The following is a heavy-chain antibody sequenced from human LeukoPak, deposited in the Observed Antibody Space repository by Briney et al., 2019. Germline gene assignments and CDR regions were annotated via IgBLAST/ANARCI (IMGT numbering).Heavy chain of an antibody. Sequence: SETLSLTCTVSGGSVTIYYWTWFRQPPSKGWVGIGFIYYSGTTDYNPSLKSRVTMSVDTSTNQVSLELISVTAVDTAVYYCATGSRSSTSDAFDIWGQGTLVAVSS. CDR1: GGSVTIYY. D-gene: IGHD6-6*01. CDR2: IYYSGTT. V-gene: IGHV4-59*02. CDR3: ATGSRSSTSDAFDI. J-gene: IGHJ3*02.